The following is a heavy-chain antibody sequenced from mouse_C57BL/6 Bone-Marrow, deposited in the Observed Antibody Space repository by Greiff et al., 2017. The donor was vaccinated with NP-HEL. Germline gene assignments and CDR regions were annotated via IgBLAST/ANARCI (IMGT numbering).Heavy chain of an antibody. CDR2: IYIGNGYT. D-gene: IGHD2-5*01. CDR1: GYTFTSYG. CDR3: ARPMLWDSNYVSAAMDD. Sequence: DVQLQESGAELVRPGSSVKMSCKTSGYTFTSYGINWVKQRPGQGLEWIGYIYIGNGYTEYNEKFKGKATMTSDTSSSTAYMQLSSLTSEDSAIYYCARPMLWDSNYVSAAMDDWGQGTSVTVSS. V-gene: IGHV1-58*01. J-gene: IGHJ4*01.